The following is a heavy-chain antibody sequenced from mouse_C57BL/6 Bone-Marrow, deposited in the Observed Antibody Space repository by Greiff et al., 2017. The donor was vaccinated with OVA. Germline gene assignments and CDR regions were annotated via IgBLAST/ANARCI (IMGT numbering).Heavy chain of an antibody. V-gene: IGHV1-69*01. J-gene: IGHJ3*01. Sequence: QVQLQQPGAELVMPGASVKLSCKASGYTFTSYWMHWVKQRPGQGLEWIGEIDPSDSYTNYNQKFKGKSTLTVDKSSSTAYMQLSSLTSVDSAVYYCAREEGWLPPWFAYWGQGTLVTVSA. D-gene: IGHD2-3*01. CDR3: AREEGWLPPWFAY. CDR1: GYTFTSYW. CDR2: IDPSDSYT.